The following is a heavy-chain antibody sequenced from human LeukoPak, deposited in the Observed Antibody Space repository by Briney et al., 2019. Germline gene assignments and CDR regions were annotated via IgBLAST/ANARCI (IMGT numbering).Heavy chain of an antibody. J-gene: IGHJ5*02. CDR3: AKTQGYYDA. CDR2: IYGDDDKT. D-gene: IGHD2-15*01. CDR1: GFTFSNYA. Sequence: GSLVLSCVASGFTFSNYAMTWVRPAPGKGLEMVSGIYGDDDKTFYGDAVKGRFTISRDNSKNTLFLQMNSLRADDTAVYYCAKTQGYYDAWGQGALVTVSS. V-gene: IGHV3-23*01.